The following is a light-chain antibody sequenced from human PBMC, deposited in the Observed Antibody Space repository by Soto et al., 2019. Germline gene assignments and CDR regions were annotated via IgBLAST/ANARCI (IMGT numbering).Light chain of an antibody. J-gene: IGKJ1*01. CDR2: DAS. V-gene: IGKV3-11*01. CDR3: QQRSNWPPT. CDR1: QSVSSN. Sequence: EIVMTQSPATLSVSPGERATLSCRASQSVSSNLAWYQQKPGQAPRLLIYDASNRATGIPARFSGSGSGTDFTLTISSQEPEDFAVYYCQQRSNWPPTFGQGTKVDIK.